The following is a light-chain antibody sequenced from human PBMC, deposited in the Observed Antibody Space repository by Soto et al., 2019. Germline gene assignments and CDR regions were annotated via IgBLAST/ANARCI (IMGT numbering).Light chain of an antibody. CDR1: SSDVGAYNY. V-gene: IGLV2-11*01. CDR2: DVS. Sequence: QSVLTQPRSVSGSPGQSVTISCTGTSSDVGAYNYVSWYQQHPGKAPKLIINDVSERPSGVPDRFSGSKSGNTASLTISGLQAEDEANYYCCSYAGSHSWVFGGGTK. J-gene: IGLJ3*02. CDR3: CSYAGSHSWV.